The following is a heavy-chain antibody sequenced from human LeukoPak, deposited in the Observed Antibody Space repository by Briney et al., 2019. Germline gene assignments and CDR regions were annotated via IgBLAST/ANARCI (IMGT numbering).Heavy chain of an antibody. Sequence: GGSLRLSCAASGFTFSSYWMHWVRQAPGKGLEWVSAISGSGGSTYYADSVKGRFTISRDNSKNTLYLQMNSLRAEDTAVYYCAKDHGDYYDSFDYWGQGTLVTVSS. CDR3: AKDHGDYYDSFDY. V-gene: IGHV3-23*01. CDR2: ISGSGGST. CDR1: GFTFSSYW. D-gene: IGHD3-22*01. J-gene: IGHJ4*02.